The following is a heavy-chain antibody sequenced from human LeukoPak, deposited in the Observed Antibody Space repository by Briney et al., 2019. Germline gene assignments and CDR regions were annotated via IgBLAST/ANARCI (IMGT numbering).Heavy chain of an antibody. CDR2: MNPNSGNT. V-gene: IGHV1-8*01. D-gene: IGHD4-17*01. CDR1: GYTFTSYD. Sequence: ASVKVSCKASGYTFTSYDINWVRQATGQGLEWMGWMNPNSGNTGYAQKFQGRVTMTRNTSISTAYMELSSLRSEDTAVYYCARAVAVTRFFFDYWGQGTLVTVSS. CDR3: ARAVAVTRFFFDY. J-gene: IGHJ4*02.